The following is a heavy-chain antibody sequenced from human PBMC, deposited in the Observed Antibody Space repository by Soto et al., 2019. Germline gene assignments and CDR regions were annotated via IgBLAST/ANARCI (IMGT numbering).Heavy chain of an antibody. Sequence: ASVKVSCKASGYTFTGYYMHWVRQAPGQGLEWMGWINPNSGGTNYAQKFQGWVTMTRDTSISTAYMGLSRLSSDDTAVYYCARSVPPMVRGVIGGMDVWGQGTTVTVSS. V-gene: IGHV1-2*04. J-gene: IGHJ6*02. CDR2: INPNSGGT. CDR3: ARSVPPMVRGVIGGMDV. D-gene: IGHD3-10*01. CDR1: GYTFTGYY.